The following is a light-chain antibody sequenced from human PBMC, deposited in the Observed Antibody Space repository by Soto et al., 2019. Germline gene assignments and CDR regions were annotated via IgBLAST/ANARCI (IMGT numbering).Light chain of an antibody. V-gene: IGLV2-14*03. Sequence: QAVVTQPASVSGSPGQSITISCTGTTSDIGGYNYVSWYQQHPGKAPKVIIYEVSLRPSGVSNRLSGSKSGNTASLTISGLQAEDEADYYCSSYASGNTRVFGGGTKLTVL. CDR2: EVS. J-gene: IGLJ2*01. CDR3: SSYASGNTRV. CDR1: TSDIGGYNY.